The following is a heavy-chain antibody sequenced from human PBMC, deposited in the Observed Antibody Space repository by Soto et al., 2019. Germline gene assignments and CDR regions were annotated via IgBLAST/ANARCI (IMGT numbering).Heavy chain of an antibody. CDR3: ARAIDFDF. V-gene: IGHV4-59*01. CDR2: IYYSGTT. Sequence: PSETLSLTCTVSGGSIRGYYWSWIRQSPGKGLEWIGYIYYSGTTNYNPSLKSRVTISVDTPNNQVSLKLSSVTAADTAVYYCARAIDFDFWDPGTLVTVSS. J-gene: IGHJ4*02. CDR1: GGSIRGYY.